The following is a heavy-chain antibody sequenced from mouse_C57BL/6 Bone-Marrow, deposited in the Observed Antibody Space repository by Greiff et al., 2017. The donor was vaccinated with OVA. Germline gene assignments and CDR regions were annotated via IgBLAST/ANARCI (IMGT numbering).Heavy chain of an antibody. CDR2: IWTGGGT. V-gene: IGHV2-9-1*01. CDR3: ARRGYGNSDYYAMDY. D-gene: IGHD2-1*01. Sequence: VQLVESGPGLVAPSQSLSITCTVSGFSLTSYAISWVRQPPGRGLEWLGVIWTGGGTNYNSALKSRLSISKDNSKSQVFLKMNSLQTDDTARYYCARRGYGNSDYYAMDYWGQGTSVTVSS. J-gene: IGHJ4*01. CDR1: GFSLTSYA.